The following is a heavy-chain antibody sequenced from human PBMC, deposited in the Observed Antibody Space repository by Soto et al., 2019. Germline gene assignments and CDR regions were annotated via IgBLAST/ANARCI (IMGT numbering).Heavy chain of an antibody. CDR1: GFIFSSYA. CDR2: ISAGSDST. J-gene: IGHJ4*02. Sequence: GGSLRLSCAASGFIFSSYAMNWVRQVPGKGLEWVSAISAGSDSTFYADSVKGRFSISRDNSKNTLYLHMNSLRAEDTAVYYCAKDKGGVIDWGQGAQVTVSS. V-gene: IGHV3-23*01. CDR3: AKDKGGVID. D-gene: IGHD3-10*01.